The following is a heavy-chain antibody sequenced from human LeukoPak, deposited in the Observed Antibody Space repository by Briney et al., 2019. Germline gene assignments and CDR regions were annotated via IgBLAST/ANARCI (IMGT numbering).Heavy chain of an antibody. CDR1: GGSISSYY. V-gene: IGHV4-59*12. J-gene: IGHJ4*02. CDR3: ARSVVGAHGNYFDY. CDR2: IYYSGST. Sequence: PSGTLSLTCTVSGGSISSYYWSWIRQPPGKGLEWIGYIYYSGSTNYNPSLKSRVTISVDTSKNQFSLKLSSVTAADTAVYYCARSVVGAHGNYFDYWGQGTLVTVSS. D-gene: IGHD1-26*01.